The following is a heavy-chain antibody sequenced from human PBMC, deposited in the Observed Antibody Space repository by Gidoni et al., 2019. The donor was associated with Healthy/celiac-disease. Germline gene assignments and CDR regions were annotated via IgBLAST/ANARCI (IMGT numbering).Heavy chain of an antibody. CDR1: GGTFSSYA. D-gene: IGHD2-15*01. J-gene: IGHJ5*02. V-gene: IGHV1-69*01. Sequence: QVQLVQSGAEVKKPGSSVKVSCKASGGTFSSYALSWVRQAPGQGLEWMGGIIPIFGTANYAKNVQGRVTITADESTSTAEKGLSSLRSEDTAGYYCGIRGGGSCYGRECWFDPWGQGTLVTVSS. CDR3: GIRGGGSCYGRECWFDP. CDR2: IIPIFGTA.